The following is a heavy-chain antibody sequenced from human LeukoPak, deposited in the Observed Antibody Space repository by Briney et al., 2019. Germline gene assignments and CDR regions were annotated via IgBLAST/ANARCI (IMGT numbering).Heavy chain of an antibody. CDR2: IYPGDSDT. J-gene: IGHJ6*03. CDR3: ARQNIVVVPAAIQYYYYYYMDV. D-gene: IGHD2-2*02. V-gene: IGHV5-51*01. CDR1: GYSFTSYW. Sequence: GESLKISCKGSGYSFTSYWIGWVRQMPGKGLEWMGIIYPGDSDTRYSPSFQGQVPISVDKSLSTAYLQSSSLKASDTAMYYCARQNIVVVPAAIQYYYYYYMDVWGKGTTVTVSS.